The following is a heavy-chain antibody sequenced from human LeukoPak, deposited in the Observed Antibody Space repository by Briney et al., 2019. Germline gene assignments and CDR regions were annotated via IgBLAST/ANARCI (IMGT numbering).Heavy chain of an antibody. J-gene: IGHJ5*02. CDR2: IYLRDADT. CDR3: ARLLRGYCSGDTCLPGWSDP. Sequence: RGDSLKTSWQGSGYSFTTYWIGWVRQIPGKGLEGIGLIYLRDADTRYSPSFQGRVLSSADKSISTAYLQWSSVKASDTAMYYCARLLRGYCSGDTCLPGWSDPWGQGSLVTVSS. CDR1: GYSFTTYW. V-gene: IGHV5-51*01. D-gene: IGHD2-15*01.